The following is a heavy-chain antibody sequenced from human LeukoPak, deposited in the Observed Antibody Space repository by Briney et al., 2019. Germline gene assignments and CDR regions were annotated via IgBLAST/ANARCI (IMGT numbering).Heavy chain of an antibody. D-gene: IGHD6-19*01. Sequence: TSETLSLTCTVSGGSISRYYWSWIRQPPGKGLEWSGYIYNTPTTNYTPSLRTRVTISVHTSKNHFSLKLSSVTAADTAVYYCARGYSSAYSSGRYVYVWGKGTTVTVSS. J-gene: IGHJ6*03. CDR2: IYNTPTT. CDR3: ARGYSSAYSSGRYVYV. CDR1: GGSISRYY. V-gene: IGHV4-59*01.